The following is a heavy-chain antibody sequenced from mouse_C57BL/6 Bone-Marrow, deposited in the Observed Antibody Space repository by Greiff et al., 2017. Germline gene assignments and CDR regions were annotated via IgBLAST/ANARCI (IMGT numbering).Heavy chain of an antibody. V-gene: IGHV5-9-1*02. CDR3: TRRWIYYDYDVGYFDV. CDR2: ISSGGDYI. Sequence: EVKLMESGEGLVKPGGSLKLSCAASGFTFSSYAMSWVRQTPEKRLEWVAYISSGGDYIYSADTVKGRFTISRDNARNTLYLQMSSLKSEATAMYYCTRRWIYYDYDVGYFDVWGTGTTVTVSS. D-gene: IGHD2-4*01. CDR1: GFTFSSYA. J-gene: IGHJ1*03.